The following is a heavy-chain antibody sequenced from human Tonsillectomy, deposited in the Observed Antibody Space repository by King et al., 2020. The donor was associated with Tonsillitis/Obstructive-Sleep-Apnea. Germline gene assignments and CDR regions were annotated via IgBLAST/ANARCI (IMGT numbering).Heavy chain of an antibody. V-gene: IGHV3-21*01. CDR2: LSGDGGYI. J-gene: IGHJ6*03. D-gene: IGHD3-10*01. Sequence: VQLVESGGGLVKPGGSLRLSCAASGFSFSAYAMTCVRRAPGKGLDWVSSLSGDGGYIYYADSVRGRFTISSDNAKNSLYLQMDSLRAEDTAVYYCARPSYGSGVYYYFYMDVWGKGTTVAVS. CDR1: GFSFSAYA. CDR3: ARPSYGSGVYYYFYMDV.